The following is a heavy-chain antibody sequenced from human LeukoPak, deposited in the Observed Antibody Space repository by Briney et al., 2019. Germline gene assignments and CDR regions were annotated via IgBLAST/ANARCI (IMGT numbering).Heavy chain of an antibody. CDR1: GGSISNYH. J-gene: IGHJ3*02. Sequence: SETLSLTCSVSGGSISNYHWSWIRQPPGKGLEWIGYVYYSGSTNYNPSLKSRVTISVDTSKNQFSLKLTSVTAADTAVYYCARFWAYCGGDCYKAFDIWGQGTMVTVSS. CDR3: ARFWAYCGGDCYKAFDI. CDR2: VYYSGST. V-gene: IGHV4-59*01. D-gene: IGHD2-21*02.